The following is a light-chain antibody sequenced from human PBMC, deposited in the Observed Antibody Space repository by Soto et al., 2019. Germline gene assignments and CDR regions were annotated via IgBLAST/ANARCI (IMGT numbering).Light chain of an antibody. CDR1: SSNIGAGYD. CDR2: GNN. CDR3: QSYDSSLNGVV. Sequence: QSVLTQPPSVSGAPGHRVTISCTGSSSNIGAGYDVHWYQQLPGTAPKLLIYGNNNRPSGVPDRFSGSKSGTSGSLAITGLLAEYEADYYCQSYDSSLNGVVFGGGTKLTVL. J-gene: IGLJ2*01. V-gene: IGLV1-40*01.